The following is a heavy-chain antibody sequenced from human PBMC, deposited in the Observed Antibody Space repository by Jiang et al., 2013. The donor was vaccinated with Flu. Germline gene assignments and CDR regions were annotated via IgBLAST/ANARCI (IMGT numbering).Heavy chain of an antibody. CDR3: ARRDSNNAFDI. CDR1: EFTFGTYG. Sequence: EVQLLESGGDLVQPGGSLRLSCAGSEFTFGTYGMNWVRQAPGKGLEWVSYISAGSSTIHYTDSVKGRFTISRDNAKNSLYLQMNSLRAEDTAVYYCARRDSNNAFDI. CDR2: ISAGSSTI. V-gene: IGHV3-48*01. J-gene: IGHJ3*02. D-gene: IGHD3-22*01.